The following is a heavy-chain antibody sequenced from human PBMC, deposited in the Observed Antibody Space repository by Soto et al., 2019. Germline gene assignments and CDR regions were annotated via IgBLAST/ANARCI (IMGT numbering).Heavy chain of an antibody. CDR1: GGSISSYY. CDR2: IYYSGST. CDR3: ARVDVGASVWGDP. J-gene: IGHJ5*02. V-gene: IGHV4-59*01. D-gene: IGHD1-26*01. Sequence: SETLSLTCTVSGGSISSYYWSWIRQPPGKGLEWIGYIYYSGSTNYNPSLKSRVTISVDTSKNQFSLKLSSVTAADTAVYYCARVDVGASVWGDPWGQGTLVTVS.